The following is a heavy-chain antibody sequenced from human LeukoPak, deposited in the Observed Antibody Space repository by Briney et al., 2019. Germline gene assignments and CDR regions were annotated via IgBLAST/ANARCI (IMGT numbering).Heavy chain of an antibody. V-gene: IGHV3-23*01. CDR2: ISGSDGST. J-gene: IGHJ4*02. D-gene: IGHD6-19*01. CDR3: AKELYGWYYDY. Sequence: LAGGSLRLSCAASGFTFRIYAMSWVRQAPGKGLEWVSTISGSDGSTNYADSLKGRFSISRDNSKNTLYLQMKSLSAEDTAVYYCAKELYGWYYDYWGQGTLVTVSS. CDR1: GFTFRIYA.